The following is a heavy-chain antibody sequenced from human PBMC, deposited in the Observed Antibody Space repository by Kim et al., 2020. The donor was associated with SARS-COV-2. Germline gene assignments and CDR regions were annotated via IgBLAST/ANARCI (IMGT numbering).Heavy chain of an antibody. V-gene: IGHV4-34*01. CDR1: GGSFSGYY. CDR2: INHSGST. D-gene: IGHD3-16*02. Sequence: SETLSLTCAVYGGSFSGYYWSWIRQPPGKGLEWIGEINHSGSTNYNPSLKSRVTISVDTSKNQFSLKLSSVTAADKAVYYCARGLRRGVWGSYRPPIDIWGQGTMVTVSS. CDR3: ARGLRRGVWGSYRPPIDI. J-gene: IGHJ3*02.